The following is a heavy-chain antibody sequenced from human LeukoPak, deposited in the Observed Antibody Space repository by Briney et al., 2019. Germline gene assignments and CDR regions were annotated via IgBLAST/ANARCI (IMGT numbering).Heavy chain of an antibody. CDR1: GFTFSSYS. V-gene: IGHV3-48*01. J-gene: IGHJ4*02. Sequence: GGSLRLSCAASGFTFSSYSMNWVRQAPGKGLEWVSYISSSSSTIYYADSVKGRFTISRDNSKNTLYLQMNSLRAEDTAVYYCAKDALYYDFWSGYYEYYFDYWGQGTLVTVSS. CDR3: AKDALYYDFWSGYYEYYFDY. D-gene: IGHD3-3*01. CDR2: ISSSSSTI.